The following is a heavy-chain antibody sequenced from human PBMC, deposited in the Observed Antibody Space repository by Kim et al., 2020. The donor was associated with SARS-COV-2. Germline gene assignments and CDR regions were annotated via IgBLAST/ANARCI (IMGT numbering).Heavy chain of an antibody. J-gene: IGHJ5*02. CDR1: GGTFSSYA. CDR3: ARSPVHYDILTGYSWFDP. D-gene: IGHD3-9*01. Sequence: SVKVSCKASGGTFSSYAISWVRQAPGQGLEWMGGIIPIFGTANYAQKFQGRVTITADESTSTAYMELSSLRSEDTAGYYCARSPVHYDILTGYSWFDPWGQGTLVTVSS. V-gene: IGHV1-69*13. CDR2: IIPIFGTA.